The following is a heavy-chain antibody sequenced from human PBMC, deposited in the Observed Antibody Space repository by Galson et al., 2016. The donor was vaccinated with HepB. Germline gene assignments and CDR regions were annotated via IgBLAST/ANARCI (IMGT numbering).Heavy chain of an antibody. CDR2: IGHVGNAI. CDR3: ARDPQSHFFDY. V-gene: IGHV3-33*01. J-gene: IGHJ4*02. Sequence: SLRLSCAASGFPFYLWGMHWLRQAPGKGLEWLAIIGHVGNAIMYADSVKGRFTISRDNSKNTLYLQMDMLRVEDTAVYYCARDPQSHFFDYWGRGVLVTVSS. D-gene: IGHD3-3*02. CDR1: GFPFYLWG.